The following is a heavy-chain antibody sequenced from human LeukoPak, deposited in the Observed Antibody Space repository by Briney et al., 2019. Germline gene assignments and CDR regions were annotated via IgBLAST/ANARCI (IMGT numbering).Heavy chain of an antibody. D-gene: IGHD1-1*01. CDR2: ISDSGYST. CDR3: AKVEGYYYMDV. CDR1: GFTFSSHG. V-gene: IGHV3-23*01. Sequence: GGTLRLSCAASGFTFSSHGMSWVRQAPGKGLEWVSAISDSGYSTNYADSVKGRFTISRDNSKNTLYLQMNSLRADDTAVYYCAKVEGYYYMDVWGKGTTVTVSS. J-gene: IGHJ6*03.